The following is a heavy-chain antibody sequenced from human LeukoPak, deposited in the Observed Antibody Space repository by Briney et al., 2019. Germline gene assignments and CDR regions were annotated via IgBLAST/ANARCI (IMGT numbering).Heavy chain of an antibody. V-gene: IGHV4-39*07. D-gene: IGHD5-24*01. CDR3: ARGRRWLQLSGGLDY. Sequence: PSETLSLTCTVSGGSISGSSYYWGWIRQPPGKGLEWIGEINHSGSTNYNPSLKSRVTISVDTSKNQFSLKLSSVTAADTAVYYCARGRRWLQLSGGLDYWGQGTLVTVSS. CDR1: GGSISGSSYY. CDR2: INHSGST. J-gene: IGHJ4*02.